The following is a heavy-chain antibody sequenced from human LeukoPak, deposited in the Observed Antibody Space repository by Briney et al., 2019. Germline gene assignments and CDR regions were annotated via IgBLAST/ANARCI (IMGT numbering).Heavy chain of an antibody. CDR3: ATASFPFLEWTTSIPFDV. J-gene: IGHJ3*01. Sequence: ASVKLSCKASGGTFSSYAISWVRQAPGQGLEWVGGIIPIFGTANYAQKFQGRVTISADESTDTVSIELSNLRSEDTAVYYCATASFPFLEWTTSIPFDVWGQGTLVIVSS. CDR2: IIPIFGTA. D-gene: IGHD3-3*02. CDR1: GGTFSSYA. V-gene: IGHV1-69*01.